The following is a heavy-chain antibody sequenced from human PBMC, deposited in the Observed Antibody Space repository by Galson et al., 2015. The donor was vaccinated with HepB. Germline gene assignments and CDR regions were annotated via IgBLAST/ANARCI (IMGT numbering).Heavy chain of an antibody. CDR2: FDPEDSET. CDR3: ATGRYGSGSYHDNWFDP. Sequence: SVKVSCKVSGYTLTELSMHWVRQAPGKGPEWMGGFDPEDSETIYAQKFQGRVTMTEDTSTDTAYMELSSLRSEDTAVYYCATGRYGSGSYHDNWFDPWGQGTLVTVSS. J-gene: IGHJ5*02. D-gene: IGHD3-10*01. CDR1: GYTLTELS. V-gene: IGHV1-24*01.